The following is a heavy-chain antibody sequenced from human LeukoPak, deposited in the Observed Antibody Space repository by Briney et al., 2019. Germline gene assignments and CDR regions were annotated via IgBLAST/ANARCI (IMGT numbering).Heavy chain of an antibody. D-gene: IGHD1-26*01. Sequence: GGSLRLSCATSGFTFSSYWMNWARQAPGKGLEWVASINHNGNVNYYVDSVKGRFTISRDNAKNSLYLQMNSLRAEDTAVYYCARDREGFDYWGQGTLVTVSS. J-gene: IGHJ4*02. V-gene: IGHV3-7*03. CDR2: INHNGNVN. CDR1: GFTFSSYW. CDR3: ARDREGFDY.